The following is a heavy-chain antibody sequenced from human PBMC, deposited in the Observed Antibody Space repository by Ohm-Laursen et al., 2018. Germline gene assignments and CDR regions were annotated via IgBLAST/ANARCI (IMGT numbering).Heavy chain of an antibody. V-gene: IGHV1-69*13. J-gene: IGHJ4*02. D-gene: IGHD2-21*01. CDR3: ARDIGVAHDY. CDR1: GGSFSSYA. CDR2: IIPIFGTA. Sequence: ASVKASCKASGGSFSSYAISWVRQAPGQGLEWMGGIIPIFGTANYAQKFQGRVTITADESTSTAYMELSSLRSEDTAVYYCARDIGVAHDYWGQGTLVTVSS.